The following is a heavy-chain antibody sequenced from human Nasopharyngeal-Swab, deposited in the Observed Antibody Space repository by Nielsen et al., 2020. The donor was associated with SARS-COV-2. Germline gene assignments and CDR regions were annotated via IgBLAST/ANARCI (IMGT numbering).Heavy chain of an antibody. D-gene: IGHD4-17*01. V-gene: IGHV3-15*01. CDR3: TTDLHDYGDYDY. CDR2: IKSKTGGGTT. Sequence: GESLKISCAASGFTFSNAWMSWVRQAPGKGLEWVGRIKSKTGGGTTDYAAPVKGRFTISSDDSKNTVFLQMNSLKTESTAVYYCTTDLHDYGDYDYWGQGTLVTVSS. J-gene: IGHJ4*02. CDR1: GFTFSNAW.